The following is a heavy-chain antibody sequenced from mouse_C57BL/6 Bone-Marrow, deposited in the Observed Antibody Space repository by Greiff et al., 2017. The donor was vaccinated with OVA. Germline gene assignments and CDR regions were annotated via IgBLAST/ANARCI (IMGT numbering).Heavy chain of an antibody. CDR3: AREGSSPYFDV. D-gene: IGHD1-1*01. J-gene: IGHJ1*03. CDR2: IDPNSGGT. V-gene: IGHV1-72*01. Sequence: QVQLQQPGAELVKPGASVKLSCKASGYTFTSYWMHWVKQRPGRGLEWIGRIDPNSGGTKYNEKFKSKATLTVDKPSSTAYMQLSSLTSKDSAVYYCAREGSSPYFDVWGTGTTVTVSS. CDR1: GYTFTSYW.